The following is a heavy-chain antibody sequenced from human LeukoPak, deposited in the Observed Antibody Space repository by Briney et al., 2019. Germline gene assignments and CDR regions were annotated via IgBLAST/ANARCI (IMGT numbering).Heavy chain of an antibody. Sequence: GGSLRLSCAASGFTFSGHWMSWVRQAPGKGLEWSANINQGGSDKYYVDSVKGRFTISRDNANNLLYLQMNSLRGEHTAVYYCTRDRSRAEDDWGQGTLVTVSS. J-gene: IGHJ4*02. CDR3: TRDRSRAEDD. CDR1: GFTFSGHW. CDR2: INQGGSDK. V-gene: IGHV3-7*01. D-gene: IGHD1-14*01.